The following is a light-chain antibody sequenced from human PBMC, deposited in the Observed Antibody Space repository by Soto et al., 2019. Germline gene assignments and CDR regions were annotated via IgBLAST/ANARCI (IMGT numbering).Light chain of an antibody. CDR3: QQYYHLWS. J-gene: IGKJ1*01. CDR1: QSVLDSSSGKSY. CDR2: WAS. V-gene: IGKV4-1*01. Sequence: DFVMTQSPDSLAVSLGERATISCKSSQSVLDSSSGKSYLAWYQQKLGQPPRLLIYWASTRESGVPDRFSAGGSGADFTLTISSLQAEDVAIYYCQQYYHLWSFDQGTKVEIK.